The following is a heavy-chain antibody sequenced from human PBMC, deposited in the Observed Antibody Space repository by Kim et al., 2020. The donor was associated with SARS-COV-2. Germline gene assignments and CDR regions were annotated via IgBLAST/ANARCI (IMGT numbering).Heavy chain of an antibody. V-gene: IGHV4-59*13. D-gene: IGHD1-1*01. J-gene: IGHJ3*02. CDR3: ARTVQLERRGAFDI. CDR2: IYYSGST. CDR1: GGSISSYY. Sequence: SETLSLTCTVSGGSISSYYWSWIRQPPGKGLEWIGYIYYSGSTNYNPSLKSRVTISVDTSKNQFSLKLSSVTAADTAVYYCARTVQLERRGAFDIWGQGT.